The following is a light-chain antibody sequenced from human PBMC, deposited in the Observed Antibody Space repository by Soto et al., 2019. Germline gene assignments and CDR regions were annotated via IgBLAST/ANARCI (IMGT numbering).Light chain of an antibody. V-gene: IGLV8-61*01. CDR2: STN. Sequence: QTVVTQEPSFSVSPGGTVTLTCGLSSGSVSTSYYPSWYQQTPGHSPRALIHSTNSRSSGVPDRFSGSILGNKAALTITGAQADDESDYYCVLYMGSGISLFGGGTKVTVL. CDR1: SGSVSTSYY. J-gene: IGLJ3*02. CDR3: VLYMGSGISL.